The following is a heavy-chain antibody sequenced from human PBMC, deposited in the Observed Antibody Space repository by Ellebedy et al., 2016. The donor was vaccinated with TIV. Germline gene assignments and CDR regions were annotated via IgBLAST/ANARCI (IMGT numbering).Heavy chain of an antibody. D-gene: IGHD6-13*01. CDR3: ATKDPYSNIWPAFDY. J-gene: IGHJ4*02. CDR2: LNYGGEI. Sequence: ESLKISCAASGFTFSSYAMCWVRQAPGKGLEWIGSLNYGGEIYFDPSLKSRVTMSLDTSKNQFSLKVTSVTAADTAVYYCATKDPYSNIWPAFDYWGQGILVTVSS. V-gene: IGHV4-38-2*01. CDR1: GFTFSSYA.